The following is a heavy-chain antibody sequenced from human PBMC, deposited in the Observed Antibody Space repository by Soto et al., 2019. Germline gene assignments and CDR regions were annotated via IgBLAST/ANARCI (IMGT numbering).Heavy chain of an antibody. Sequence: GESLKISCKASGHTFSNYWIAWVRQVPGKGLECMGIIYPGDSDTRYSPSFQGHVTISADKSITTAYLQWNSLKASDTAMYYCAKTDSSGWYLGFDYWGQGTLVTVSS. D-gene: IGHD6-19*01. CDR3: AKTDSSGWYLGFDY. CDR2: IYPGDSDT. CDR1: GHTFSNYW. V-gene: IGHV5-51*01. J-gene: IGHJ4*02.